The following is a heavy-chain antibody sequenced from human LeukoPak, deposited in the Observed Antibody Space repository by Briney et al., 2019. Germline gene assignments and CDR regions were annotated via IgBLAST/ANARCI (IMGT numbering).Heavy chain of an antibody. CDR1: GGSIRSGDYY. Sequence: SETLSLTCTVSGGSIRSGDYYWSWIRQPPGKGLEWIGYIYYSGSTYYNPSLKSRVTISLDTSKNQFSLKLSSVTAADTAVYYCARYSDYYDSSGYPHLDYWGQGTLVTVSS. V-gene: IGHV4-30-4*08. D-gene: IGHD3-22*01. CDR2: IYYSGST. J-gene: IGHJ4*02. CDR3: ARYSDYYDSSGYPHLDY.